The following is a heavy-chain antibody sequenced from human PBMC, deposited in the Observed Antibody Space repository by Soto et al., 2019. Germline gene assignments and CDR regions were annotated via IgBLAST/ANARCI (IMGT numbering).Heavy chain of an antibody. CDR2: IYSGGST. CDR1: GFTVSSNY. J-gene: IGHJ3*02. V-gene: IGHV3-53*01. Sequence: GGSLRLSCAASGFTVSSNYMSWVRQAPGKGLEWVSVIYSGGSTYYADSVKGRFTISRDNSKNTLYLQMNSLRAEDTAVYYCARVDYGGNSDAFDIWGQGTMVTVS. CDR3: ARVDYGGNSDAFDI. D-gene: IGHD4-17*01.